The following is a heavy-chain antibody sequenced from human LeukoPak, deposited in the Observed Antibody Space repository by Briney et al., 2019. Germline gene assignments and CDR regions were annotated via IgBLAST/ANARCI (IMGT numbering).Heavy chain of an antibody. CDR3: ARAVGGDGSGSL. V-gene: IGHV4-59*01. CDR2: IYYRVTS. J-gene: IGHJ4*02. D-gene: IGHD3-10*01. Sequence: SETLSLTCTVSGDSISTYYWSWIRQPPGKGLEWIGYIYYRVTSDYNPSLKSRVAMSVDMSTRQISLKLSSVTAADTAVYYCARAVGGDGSGSLWGPGTLVTVSS. CDR1: GDSISTYY.